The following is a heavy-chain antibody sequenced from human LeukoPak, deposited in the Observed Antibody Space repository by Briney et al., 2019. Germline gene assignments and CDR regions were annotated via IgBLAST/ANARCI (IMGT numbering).Heavy chain of an antibody. CDR2: TSSGGATI. D-gene: IGHD6-25*01. CDR1: GFNFYSFT. V-gene: IGHV3-48*01. J-gene: IGHJ4*02. Sequence: PGGSLGLSCVASGFNFYSFTMNWVRQAPGKGLEWVSYTSSGGATIYYRDSVKGRFTISRDNAKNSLYLQMNSLSAEDTAVYYCATTTSSGWVPFDYWGQGTLVAVSS. CDR3: ATTTSSGWVPFDY.